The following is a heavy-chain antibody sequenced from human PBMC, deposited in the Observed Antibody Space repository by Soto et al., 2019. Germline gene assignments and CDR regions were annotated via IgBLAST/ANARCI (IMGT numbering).Heavy chain of an antibody. D-gene: IGHD6-6*01. CDR2: ISDAGERT. Sequence: GGSLRLSCSAPGLTFSNYAMTWVRRAAGKGLEWVSAISDAGERTNYEDSVRGRFTVSRDNSKNTLYWQMNALRAEDTAGYEGANDIIPVSSRGFDFWGQGTLVTVSS. CDR3: ANDIIPVSSRGFDF. J-gene: IGHJ4*02. V-gene: IGHV3-23*01. CDR1: GLTFSNYA.